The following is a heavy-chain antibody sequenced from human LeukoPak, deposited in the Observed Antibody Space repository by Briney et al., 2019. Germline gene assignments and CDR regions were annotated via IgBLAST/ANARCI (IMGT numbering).Heavy chain of an antibody. CDR1: GFTFSNFG. Sequence: GGSLRLFCSASGFTFSNFGMHWVRQAPGKGLEYVSAISGNGGSTHYADSVKGRFTISRDNSKNTLYLQMTSLKAEDTAVYHCVKEHCSSTSCFYFDYWGQGTLVTVSS. CDR3: VKEHCSSTSCFYFDY. D-gene: IGHD2-2*01. V-gene: IGHV3-64D*06. CDR2: ISGNGGST. J-gene: IGHJ4*02.